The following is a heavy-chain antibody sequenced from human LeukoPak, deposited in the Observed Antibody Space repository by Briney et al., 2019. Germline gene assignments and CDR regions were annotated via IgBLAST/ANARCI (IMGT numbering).Heavy chain of an antibody. CDR3: AKPGAYYDSSGFPDY. V-gene: IGHV3-33*06. CDR1: GFTFSGFA. J-gene: IGHJ4*02. CDR2: IWYDGSNK. Sequence: GGSLRLSCTASGFTFSGFAMHWVRQAPGKGLEWVAVIWYDGSNKYYADSVKGRFTISRDNSKNTLYLQMNSLRAEDTAVYYCAKPGAYYDSSGFPDYWGQGTLVTVSS. D-gene: IGHD3-22*01.